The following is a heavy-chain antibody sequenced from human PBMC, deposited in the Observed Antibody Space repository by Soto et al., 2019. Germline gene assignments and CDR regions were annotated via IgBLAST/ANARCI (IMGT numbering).Heavy chain of an antibody. J-gene: IGHJ4*02. D-gene: IGHD3-3*01. CDR1: GGSISDYY. CDR2: IYSSGGT. V-gene: IGHV4-4*08. Sequence: PSETLSLTCTVSGGSISDYYWSWIRQPPGKGLEWIGYIYSSGGTNYNPSLKSRVTMSVDTSKNQFSLKLSSVTAADTAVYYCASSPSITIFGVVIDEGPDYWGQGTLVTVSS. CDR3: ASSPSITIFGVVIDEGPDY.